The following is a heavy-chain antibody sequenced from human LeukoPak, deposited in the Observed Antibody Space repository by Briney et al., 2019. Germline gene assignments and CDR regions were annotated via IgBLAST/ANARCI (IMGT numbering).Heavy chain of an antibody. V-gene: IGHV3-53*01. CDR3: ASLSMAMAFDI. CDR1: GFTVSNKY. CDR2: IYSGGST. J-gene: IGHJ3*02. D-gene: IGHD2/OR15-2a*01. Sequence: PGGSLRLSCAASGFTVSNKYMSWVRQAPGKGLEWVSVIYSGGSTYYADSVKGRFTISRDNSKNTLYLQMNSLRAEDTAVYYCASLSMAMAFDIWGQGTMVTVSS.